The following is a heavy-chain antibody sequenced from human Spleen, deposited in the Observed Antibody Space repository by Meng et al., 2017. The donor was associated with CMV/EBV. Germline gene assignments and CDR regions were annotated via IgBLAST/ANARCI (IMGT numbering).Heavy chain of an antibody. CDR2: IWYDGSNK. CDR1: GFIFSSYG. D-gene: IGHD4-17*01. Sequence: SCAASGFIFSSYGMHWVRQTPGKGLEWVAVIWYDGSNKYYADSVKGRFTISRDNSKNMLYLQMNSLRVEDTAVYYCARYDDYLLFDYWGQGTLVTVSS. V-gene: IGHV3-33*01. J-gene: IGHJ4*02. CDR3: ARYDDYLLFDY.